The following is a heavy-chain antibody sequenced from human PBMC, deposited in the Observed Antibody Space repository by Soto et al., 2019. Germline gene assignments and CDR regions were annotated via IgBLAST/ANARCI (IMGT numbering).Heavy chain of an antibody. J-gene: IGHJ6*02. CDR2: FYSGGST. Sequence: HPGGSLRLSCAASGFTVGTNYMSWVRQAPGKGLEWVSLFYSGGSTYYADSVKGRFTISRDNSKNTLYLQMDSLRAEDTAVYYCARVVTTFSYYYYGMDVWGQGTTVTVSS. CDR1: GFTVGTNY. D-gene: IGHD4-4*01. V-gene: IGHV3-53*01. CDR3: ARVVTTFSYYYYGMDV.